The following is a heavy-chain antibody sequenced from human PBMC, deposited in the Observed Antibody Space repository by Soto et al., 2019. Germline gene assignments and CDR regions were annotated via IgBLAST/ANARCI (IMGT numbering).Heavy chain of an antibody. Sequence: PGGSLRLSCTASGFTFSSYWMSWVRQAPGQGLEWVANIRQDGGEKYSVGSVKGRFTISRDNTKNSMYLQMNGLRAEDTAVYYCVRSADYGADFQHWGQGTLVTVSS. D-gene: IGHD4-17*01. CDR2: IRQDGGEK. CDR3: VRSADYGADFQH. V-gene: IGHV3-7*03. J-gene: IGHJ1*01. CDR1: GFTFSSYW.